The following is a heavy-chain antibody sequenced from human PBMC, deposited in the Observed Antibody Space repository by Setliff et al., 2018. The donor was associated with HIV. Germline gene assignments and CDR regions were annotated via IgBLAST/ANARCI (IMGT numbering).Heavy chain of an antibody. Sequence: GGSLRLSCAASGFTFSSYEMNWVRQAPGKGLEWVSYISSSGSYIYYADSVKGRFTISRDNAKNSLYLQMNSLRAEDTAVYYCARGTVGATFLHNDYWGQGTLVTVSS. CDR2: ISSSGSYI. V-gene: IGHV3-21*05. CDR3: ARGTVGATFLHNDY. J-gene: IGHJ4*02. CDR1: GFTFSSYE. D-gene: IGHD1-26*01.